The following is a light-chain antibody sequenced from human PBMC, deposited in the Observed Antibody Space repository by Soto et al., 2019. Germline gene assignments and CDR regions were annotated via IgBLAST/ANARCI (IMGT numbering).Light chain of an antibody. V-gene: IGKV1-5*01. CDR1: KSISSW. CDR3: QQYNSYSPT. J-gene: IGKJ1*01. Sequence: DIQMTQSTSTLSASVGDRVNITCRASKSISSWLAWYQQKPGKAPKLLIYDASSLESGVPSRFSGSGSGTEFTLTISSLQPDDFATDYCQQYNSYSPTFGQGTKVEIK. CDR2: DAS.